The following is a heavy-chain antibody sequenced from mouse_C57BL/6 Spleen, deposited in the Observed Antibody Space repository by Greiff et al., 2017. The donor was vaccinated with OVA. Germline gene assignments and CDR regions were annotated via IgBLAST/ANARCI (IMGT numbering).Heavy chain of an antibody. CDR3: AREGYDYYFDY. Sequence: QVHVKQSGAELVKPGASVKISCKASGYAFSSYWMNWVKQRPGKGLEWIGQIYPGDGDTNYNGKFKGKATLTADKSSSTAYMQLSSLTSEDSAVYFCAREGYDYYFDYWGQGTTLTVSS. CDR1: GYAFSSYW. CDR2: IYPGDGDT. V-gene: IGHV1-80*01. J-gene: IGHJ2*01. D-gene: IGHD2-4*01.